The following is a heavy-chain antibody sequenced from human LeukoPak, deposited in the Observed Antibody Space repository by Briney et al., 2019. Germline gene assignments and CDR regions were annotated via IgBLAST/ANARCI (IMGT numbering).Heavy chain of an antibody. V-gene: IGHV3-33*01. D-gene: IGHD4-23*01. CDR1: GFTFSSYG. CDR3: ARDADYGGNSLSLSGYYYYYYGMDV. Sequence: PGGSLRLSCAASGFTFSSYGMHWVRQAPGKGLEWVAVIWYDGSNKYYADSVKGRFTISRDNSKNTLYLQMNSLRAEDTAVYYCARDADYGGNSLSLSGYYYYYYGMDVWGQGTTVTVSS. CDR2: IWYDGSNK. J-gene: IGHJ6*02.